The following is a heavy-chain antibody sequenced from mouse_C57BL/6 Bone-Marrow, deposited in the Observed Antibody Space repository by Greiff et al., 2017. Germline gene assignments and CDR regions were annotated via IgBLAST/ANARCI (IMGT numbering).Heavy chain of an antibody. D-gene: IGHD1-1*01. CDR2: IYPRSGNT. V-gene: IGHV1-81*01. J-gene: IGHJ1*03. CDR1: GYTFTSYG. Sequence: VQLQQSGAELARPGASVKLSCKASGYTFTSYGISWVKQRTGQDLEWIGEIYPRSGNTYYNEKFKGKATLTAAKSSSTAYMVLRSLTSEASAVYFCASLCGWYFDVWGTGTTVTVSS. CDR3: ASLCGWYFDV.